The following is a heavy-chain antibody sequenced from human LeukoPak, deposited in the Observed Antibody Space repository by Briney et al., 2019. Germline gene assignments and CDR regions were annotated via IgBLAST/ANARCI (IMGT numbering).Heavy chain of an antibody. V-gene: IGHV4-59*02. CDR2: VFYTGST. Sequence: PSETLSLTCTVPGASVSPNYWSWIRQLPGKGLEWIGYVFYTGSTTYYPSLKSRLTISVDTSKSQFSLKLNSVTAADTAVYYCARDLGPSRGFDYWGRGTLVTVSS. CDR1: GASVSPNY. D-gene: IGHD3-10*01. CDR3: ARDLGPSRGFDY. J-gene: IGHJ4*02.